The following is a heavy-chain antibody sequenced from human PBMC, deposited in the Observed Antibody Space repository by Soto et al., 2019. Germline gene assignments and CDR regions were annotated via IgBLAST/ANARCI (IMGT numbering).Heavy chain of an antibody. CDR2: MYHSGST. Sequence: QVQLQESGPGLVKPSETLSLTCTVSGDSIRSYYWSWIRQPPGKGLEWIGHMYHSGSTNYNPSLKSRVTILVDTSKTQFYLNLNSVTAADTAVYYCARHGGGIASWFDNWGQGTLVTVSS. CDR3: ARHGGGIASWFDN. CDR1: GDSIRSYY. J-gene: IGHJ4*02. D-gene: IGHD3-16*02. V-gene: IGHV4-59*08.